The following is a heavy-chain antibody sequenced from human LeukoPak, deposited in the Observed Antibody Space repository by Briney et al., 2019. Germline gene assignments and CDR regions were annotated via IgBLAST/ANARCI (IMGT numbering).Heavy chain of an antibody. D-gene: IGHD3-10*01. CDR3: ARGSSLGGELLPHDY. CDR2: INPSGGST. V-gene: IGHV1-46*01. CDR1: GYTFTSYY. Sequence: ASVKVSCKASGYTFTSYYMHWVRQAPGQGLEWMGIINPSGGSTSYAQKFQGRVTMTRDTSTSTVYMELSSLRSEDTAVYYCARGSSLGGELLPHDYWGQGTLVTVSS. J-gene: IGHJ4*02.